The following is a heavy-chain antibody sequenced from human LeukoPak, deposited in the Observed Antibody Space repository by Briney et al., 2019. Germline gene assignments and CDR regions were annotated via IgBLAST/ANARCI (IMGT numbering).Heavy chain of an antibody. CDR1: GFTLSSYG. CDR2: IWYDGSNK. V-gene: IGHV3-33*01. D-gene: IGHD3-3*01. J-gene: IGHJ6*02. Sequence: PGGSLRLSCAASGFTLSSYGMHWVRQAPGKGLEWVAVIWYDGSNKYYADSVKGRFTISRDNSKNTLYLQMNSLRAEDTAVYYCARNTYYDFWSGYYPIYYYYYGMDVWGQGTTVTVSS. CDR3: ARNTYYDFWSGYYPIYYYYYGMDV.